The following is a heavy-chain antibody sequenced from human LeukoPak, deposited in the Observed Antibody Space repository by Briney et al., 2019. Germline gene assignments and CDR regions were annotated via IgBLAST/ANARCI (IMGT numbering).Heavy chain of an antibody. Sequence: SETLSLTRAVYGGSFSGYYWSWIRQPPGKGLEWIGEINHSGSTNYNPSLKSRVTISVDTSKNQFSLKLSSVTAADTAVYYCARNEWELLYYFDYWGQGTLVTVSS. CDR1: GGSFSGYY. V-gene: IGHV4-34*01. D-gene: IGHD1-26*01. CDR3: ARNEWELLYYFDY. CDR2: INHSGST. J-gene: IGHJ4*02.